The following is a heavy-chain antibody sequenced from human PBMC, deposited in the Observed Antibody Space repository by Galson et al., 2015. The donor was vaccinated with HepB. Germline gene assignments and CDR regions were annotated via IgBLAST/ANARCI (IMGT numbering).Heavy chain of an antibody. CDR3: TRGNFRNWFDP. D-gene: IGHD3-3*01. CDR1: GDSVSSNSVA. V-gene: IGHV6-1*01. Sequence: CAISGDSVSSNSVAWNWIRQSPSRGLEWLGRTYYRSKWYNEYAVSVKSRMTINPDTSKNQFSLELNSVTPEDTAVYYCTRGNFRNWFDPWGQGTLVTVSS. CDR2: TYYRSKWYN. J-gene: IGHJ5*02.